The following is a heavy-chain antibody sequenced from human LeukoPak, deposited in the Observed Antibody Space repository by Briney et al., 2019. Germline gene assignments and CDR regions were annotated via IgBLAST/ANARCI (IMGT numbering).Heavy chain of an antibody. CDR2: IYTGGST. D-gene: IGHD6-19*01. Sequence: KPSEILSLTCTVSGGSISSSSYYWSWIRQPAGKGLEWIGRIYTGGSTNYNPSLKSRVTMSLDTSKNQFSLKLNSVTAADTAVYYCARVGYSSGHDYWGQGTLVTVSS. J-gene: IGHJ4*01. V-gene: IGHV4-61*02. CDR1: GGSISSSSYY. CDR3: ARVGYSSGHDY.